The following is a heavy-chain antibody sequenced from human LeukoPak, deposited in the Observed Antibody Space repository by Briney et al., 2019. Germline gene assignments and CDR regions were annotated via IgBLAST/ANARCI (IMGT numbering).Heavy chain of an antibody. CDR1: GFPFSSYE. V-gene: IGHV3-48*03. J-gene: IGHJ4*02. CDR2: ISSSGSTI. D-gene: IGHD3-16*01. Sequence: GSLVLSCHASGFPFSSYEMNGVRPAPGRGLEGVSYISSSGSTIYYAASAKGRFIISRNTAKKSLYLQMNGLKAEDPAVYYCVRGMGGGVSNFDYWGQGTLVTVSS. CDR3: VRGMGGGVSNFDY.